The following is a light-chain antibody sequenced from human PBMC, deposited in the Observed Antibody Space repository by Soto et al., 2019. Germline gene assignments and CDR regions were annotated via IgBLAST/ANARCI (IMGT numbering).Light chain of an antibody. CDR2: GAS. V-gene: IGKV3-20*01. CDR3: HHYETARRS. CDR1: QTIGDNY. Sequence: EIVLTQSPGTLSLSPGERATLSCRASQTIGDNYLAWYQQKPGQTPRLLIYGASRRATGIPGRFTGGGSGSDFTLTLSRLEPEDFAVYYCHHYETARRSFRPGTKVDVK. J-gene: IGKJ3*01.